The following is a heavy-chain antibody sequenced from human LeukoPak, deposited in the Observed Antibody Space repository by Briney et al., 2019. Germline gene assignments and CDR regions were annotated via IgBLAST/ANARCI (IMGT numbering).Heavy chain of an antibody. CDR1: GGTFSSYA. V-gene: IGHV1-69*13. Sequence: ASVKVSCKASGGTFSSYAISWVRQAPGQGLEWMGGIIPIFGTANYAQKFQGRVTITADESTSTAYMEPSSLRSEDTAVYYCARDFGWGAYSYWGQGTLVTVSS. D-gene: IGHD1-26*01. J-gene: IGHJ4*02. CDR3: ARDFGWGAYSY. CDR2: IIPIFGTA.